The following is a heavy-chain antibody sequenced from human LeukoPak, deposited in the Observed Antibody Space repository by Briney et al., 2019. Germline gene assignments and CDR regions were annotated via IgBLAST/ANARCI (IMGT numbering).Heavy chain of an antibody. CDR2: IYSGGST. V-gene: IGHV3-66*01. J-gene: IGHJ6*03. CDR1: GFTVSSNY. Sequence: GGSLRLSCAASGFTVSSNYMSWVRQAPGKGLEWVSVIYSGGSTYYADSVKGRFTISRDNSKNTLYLQMNSLRAEDTAVYYCASGGPDCSSTSCYYYYYYYYMDVWGKGTTVTVSS. D-gene: IGHD2-2*01. CDR3: ASGGPDCSSTSCYYYYYYYYMDV.